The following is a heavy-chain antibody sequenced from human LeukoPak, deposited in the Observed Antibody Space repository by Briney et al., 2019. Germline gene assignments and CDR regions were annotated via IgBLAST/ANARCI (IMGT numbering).Heavy chain of an antibody. J-gene: IGHJ3*02. CDR2: IYYSGST. CDR1: GGSISSSTYY. D-gene: IGHD3-10*01. V-gene: IGHV4-39*01. Sequence: SETLSLTCTVSGGSISSSTYYWGWIRQPPGKGLEWIGSIYYSGSTYYNPSLKSRVTISVDTSKNQFSLKLSSVPAADTALYYCARLTMVRGAPDAFDIWGQGTMVTVSS. CDR3: ARLTMVRGAPDAFDI.